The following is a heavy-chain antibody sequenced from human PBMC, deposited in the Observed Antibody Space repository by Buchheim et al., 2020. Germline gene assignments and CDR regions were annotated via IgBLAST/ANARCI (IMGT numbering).Heavy chain of an antibody. D-gene: IGHD6-19*01. CDR2: ISYDGSNK. Sequence: QVQLVESGGGVVQPGRSLRLSCAASGFTFSSYGMHWVRQAPGKGLEWVAVISYDGSNKYYADSVKGRFTISRDNSKNTLYLQMNSLRAEDTAVYYCAKMQYEGSGWYLFDYWGQGTL. CDR3: AKMQYEGSGWYLFDY. J-gene: IGHJ4*02. CDR1: GFTFSSYG. V-gene: IGHV3-30*18.